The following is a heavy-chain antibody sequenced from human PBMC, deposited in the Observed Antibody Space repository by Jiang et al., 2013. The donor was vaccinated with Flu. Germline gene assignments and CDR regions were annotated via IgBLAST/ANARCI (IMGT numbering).Heavy chain of an antibody. Sequence: TCTVSGGSITSTRYYWGWIRQPPGKGLEWIGSISYSGSTNYNPSLKSRVTISVDTSKNQFSLKLSSVTAADTAVYYCARVRYPSSIVVGVFDYWGQGTLVTVSS. CDR3: ARVRYPSSIVVGVFDY. J-gene: IGHJ4*02. CDR1: GGSITSTRYY. D-gene: IGHD2-2*01. V-gene: IGHV4-39*07. CDR2: ISYSGST.